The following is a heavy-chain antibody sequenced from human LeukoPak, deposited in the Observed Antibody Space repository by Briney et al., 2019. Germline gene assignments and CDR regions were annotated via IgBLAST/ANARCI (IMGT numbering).Heavy chain of an antibody. CDR1: GFTFSSYS. J-gene: IGHJ5*02. CDR3: ARGEKTQYGDYPFDP. V-gene: IGHV3-21*01. CDR2: ISSSSSYI. D-gene: IGHD4-17*01. Sequence: PGGSLRLSCAASGFTFSSYSMNWVRQAPGKGLEWVSSISSSSSYIYYADSVKGRFTISRDNAKNSLYLQMNSLRAEDTAVCYCARGEKTQYGDYPFDPWGQGTLVTVSS.